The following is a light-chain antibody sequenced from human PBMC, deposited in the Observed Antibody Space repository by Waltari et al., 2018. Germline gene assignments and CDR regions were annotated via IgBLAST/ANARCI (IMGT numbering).Light chain of an antibody. Sequence: DIVMTQSPDSLAVSLGERATINCKSSQSVLYSSNIKNYLAWYQQNPVQPPKLPSYGACTRESGVPDRFSGSGSGTDFTLTISSLQAEDVAVYYCQQYYSTPWTFGQGTKVEIK. CDR2: GAC. CDR3: QQYYSTPWT. CDR1: QSVLYSSNIKNY. V-gene: IGKV4-1*01. J-gene: IGKJ1*01.